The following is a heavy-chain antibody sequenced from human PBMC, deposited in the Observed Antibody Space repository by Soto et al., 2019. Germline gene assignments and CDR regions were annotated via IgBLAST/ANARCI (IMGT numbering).Heavy chain of an antibody. J-gene: IGHJ3*02. CDR3: ARQKGTGYYYDSSGLTRTPDAFDI. D-gene: IGHD3-22*01. CDR2: IYYSGST. CDR1: GGSISSSSYY. V-gene: IGHV4-39*01. Sequence: SETLSLTCTVSGGSISSSSYYWGWIRQPPGKGLEWIGSIYYSGSTYYNPSLKSRVTISVDTSKNQFSLKLSSVTAADTAVYYCARQKGTGYYYDSSGLTRTPDAFDIWGQGTLVTVSS.